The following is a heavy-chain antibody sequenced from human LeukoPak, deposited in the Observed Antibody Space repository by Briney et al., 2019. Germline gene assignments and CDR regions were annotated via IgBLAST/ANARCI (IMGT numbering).Heavy chain of an antibody. Sequence: GGSLRLSCAASGFTFSDYYMSWIRQAPGKGLEWVSYISSSSSYTNYADSVKGRFTISRENAKNSLYLQMNSLRAGDTAVYYCARVDASYGGNSDWYFDLWGRGTLVTVSS. J-gene: IGHJ2*01. CDR2: ISSSSSYT. CDR1: GFTFSDYY. D-gene: IGHD4-23*01. CDR3: ARVDASYGGNSDWYFDL. V-gene: IGHV3-11*06.